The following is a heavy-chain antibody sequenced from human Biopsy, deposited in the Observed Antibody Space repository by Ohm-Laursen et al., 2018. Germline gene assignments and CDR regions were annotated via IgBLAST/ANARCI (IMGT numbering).Heavy chain of an antibody. Sequence: SSVKVSCKVSGGTFSSFGISWVRQAPGQGLEWMGEINSMFGTTNYAQTFQGRVTTTADESTSTAYMEVSSLRSEDTAVYYCAKRGVERGRPLAYWGQGTLVTVSS. V-gene: IGHV1-69*01. CDR3: AKRGVERGRPLAY. CDR1: GGTFSSFG. D-gene: IGHD1-1*01. J-gene: IGHJ4*02. CDR2: INSMFGTT.